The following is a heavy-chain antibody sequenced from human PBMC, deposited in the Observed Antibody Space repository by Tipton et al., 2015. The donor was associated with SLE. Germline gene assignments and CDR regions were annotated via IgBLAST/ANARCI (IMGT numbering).Heavy chain of an antibody. Sequence: SLRLSCAASGFTFSSYWMHWVRQAPGKGLVWVSRINSDGSSTSYADSVKGRFTISRDNAKNTLYLQMNSLRAEDTAVYYCARGRNYDFWSGYEEASYNWFDPWGQGTLVTVSS. V-gene: IGHV3-74*01. CDR1: GFTFSSYW. CDR3: ARGRNYDFWSGYEEASYNWFDP. CDR2: INSDGSST. J-gene: IGHJ5*02. D-gene: IGHD3-3*01.